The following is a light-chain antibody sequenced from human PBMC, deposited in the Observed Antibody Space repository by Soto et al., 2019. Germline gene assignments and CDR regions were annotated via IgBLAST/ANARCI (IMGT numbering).Light chain of an antibody. J-gene: IGLJ1*01. V-gene: IGLV7-43*01. CDR3: LLYYGGAQPYV. CDR1: TGAVTSGYY. CDR2: NTR. Sequence: QAVVTQEPSLPVSPGGTVTLTCAPSTGAVTSGYYPSWFQQKPGQAPRALIYNTRNKYSWTPARFSGSLLGGKAALTLSGVQPEDEAEYYCLLYYGGAQPYVLGTGTQVTVL.